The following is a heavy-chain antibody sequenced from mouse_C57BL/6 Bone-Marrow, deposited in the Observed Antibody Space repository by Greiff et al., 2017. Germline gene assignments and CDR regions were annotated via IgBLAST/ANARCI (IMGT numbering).Heavy chain of an antibody. CDR2: ISSGSSTI. CDR3: ARPGGMDY. Sequence: EVKLMESGGGLVKPGGSLKLSCAASGFTFSDYGMHWVRQAPEKGLEWVAYISSGSSTIYYADTVKGRFTISRDNAKNTLFLQMTSLRAEDTAMYYCARPGGMDYWGQGTSVTVSS. CDR1: GFTFSDYG. J-gene: IGHJ4*01. V-gene: IGHV5-17*01.